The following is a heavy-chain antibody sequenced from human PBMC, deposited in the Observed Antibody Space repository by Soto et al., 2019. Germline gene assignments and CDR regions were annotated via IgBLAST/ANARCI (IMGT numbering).Heavy chain of an antibody. Sequence: SETLSLTCTVSGGSISSGDYYWSWIRQPPGKGLEWIGYIYYSGSTYYNPSLKSQVTISVDTSKKQFSMKLSSVTAADTAVYYCARSYYDFWSGPEDAFDIWGQGTMVTVSS. CDR2: IYYSGST. CDR3: ARSYYDFWSGPEDAFDI. D-gene: IGHD3-3*01. J-gene: IGHJ3*02. V-gene: IGHV4-30-4*01. CDR1: GGSISSGDYY.